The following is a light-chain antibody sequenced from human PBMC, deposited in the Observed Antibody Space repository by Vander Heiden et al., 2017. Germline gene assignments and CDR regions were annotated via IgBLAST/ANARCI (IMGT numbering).Light chain of an antibody. CDR2: AAS. V-gene: IGKV1-39*01. Sequence: DIQMTQSPSSLSASVGDRVTITRRASQSISSYLNWYQQKPGKAPKLLIYAASSLQSGVPSRFSGSGSGTDFTLTISRLQPEDFATYYGQQSYSTLYTFGQGTKLEIK. CDR1: QSISSY. CDR3: QQSYSTLYT. J-gene: IGKJ2*01.